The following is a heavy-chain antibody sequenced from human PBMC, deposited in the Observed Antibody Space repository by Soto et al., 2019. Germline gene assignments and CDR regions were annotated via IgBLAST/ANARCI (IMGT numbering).Heavy chain of an antibody. V-gene: IGHV6-1*01. D-gene: IGHD2-15*01. CDR3: ARSEEDSDYYYYGLDV. CDR1: GDSVSNSSVA. Sequence: SQTLSLTCVISGDSVSNSSVAWNWVRQSPSRGLEWLGRTYYRSRWYSDFAVPVRGRIVINADTSKNQFSLQLNSVTPEDTAVYFCARSEEDSDYYYYGLDVWGQGTTVTVS. J-gene: IGHJ6*02. CDR2: TYYRSRWYS.